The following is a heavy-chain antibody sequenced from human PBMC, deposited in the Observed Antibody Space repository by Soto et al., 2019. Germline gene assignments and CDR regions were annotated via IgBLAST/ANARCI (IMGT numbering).Heavy chain of an antibody. CDR1: GYTFTSYA. J-gene: IGHJ6*02. CDR2: INPGNGNT. D-gene: IGHD3-16*01. V-gene: IGHV1-3*01. Sequence: ASVKVSCKASGYTFTSYAMHWVRQPPRQRLEWMGWINPGNGNTKSSHKVQGRLTITTDTSTSTAHMDLGSLTSDDTAVYYCVMVDNYVTPTPQDVWGQGTTVTVSS. CDR3: VMVDNYVTPTPQDV.